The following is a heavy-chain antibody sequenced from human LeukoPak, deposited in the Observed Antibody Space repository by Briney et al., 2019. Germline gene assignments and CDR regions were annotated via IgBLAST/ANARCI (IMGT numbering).Heavy chain of an antibody. CDR1: GGSISSYY. D-gene: IGHD2-21*02. CDR3: AKLAYCGGDCYPGYYFDY. CDR2: IYYSGST. V-gene: IGHV4-59*01. J-gene: IGHJ4*02. Sequence: SETLSLTCTVSGGSISSYYWSWIRQPPGKGLEWIGYIYYSGSTNYNPSLKSRVTISVDTSKNQFSLKLSSVTAADTAVYYCAKLAYCGGDCYPGYYFDYWGQGTLVTVSS.